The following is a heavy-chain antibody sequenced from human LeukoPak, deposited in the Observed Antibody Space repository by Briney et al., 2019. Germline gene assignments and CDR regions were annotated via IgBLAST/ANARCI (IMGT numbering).Heavy chain of an antibody. CDR2: IYHSGST. Sequence: SSETLSLTCTVSGYSISSGYYWGWIRQPPGKGLEWIGSIYHSGSTNYNPSLKSRVTISVDTSKNQFSPKLSSVTAADTAVYYCAREWGSSWYGWYFDYWGQGTLVTVSS. D-gene: IGHD6-13*01. V-gene: IGHV4-38-2*02. CDR3: AREWGSSWYGWYFDY. J-gene: IGHJ4*02. CDR1: GYSISSGYY.